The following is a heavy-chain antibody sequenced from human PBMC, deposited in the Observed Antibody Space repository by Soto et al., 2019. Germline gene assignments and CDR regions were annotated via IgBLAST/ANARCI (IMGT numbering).Heavy chain of an antibody. J-gene: IGHJ6*02. D-gene: IGHD5-18*01. CDR2: IWHDGSTT. CDR1: GFSFSSYA. CDR3: ARDVETTKANYYYYGMDV. Sequence: QEQLVGSGGGVVQPGRSLRLSCAASGFSFSSYAMHWVRQAPGKGLEWVALIWHDGSTTSYADSVKGRFTISRDNFKNTHYLQMNNLRAEDTAVYYCARDVETTKANYYYYGMDVWGRGTPVTVSS. V-gene: IGHV3-33*01.